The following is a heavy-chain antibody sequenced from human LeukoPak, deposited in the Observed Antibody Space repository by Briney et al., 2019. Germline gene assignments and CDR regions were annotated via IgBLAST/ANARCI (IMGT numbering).Heavy chain of an antibody. V-gene: IGHV3-74*01. Sequence: GGSLRLSCAASGNYWMHWVRQVPGKGLVWVSHINSDGSWTSYADSVKGRFTISRDNSKNTLYLQMNSLRAEDTAVYYCARDSGSLEWFPWINYWGQGTLVTVSS. D-gene: IGHD3-3*01. J-gene: IGHJ4*02. CDR2: INSDGSWT. CDR3: ARDSGSLEWFPWINY. CDR1: GNYW.